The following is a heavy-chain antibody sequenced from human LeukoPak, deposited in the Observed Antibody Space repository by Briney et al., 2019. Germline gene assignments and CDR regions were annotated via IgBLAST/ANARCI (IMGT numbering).Heavy chain of an antibody. J-gene: IGHJ3*02. D-gene: IGHD3-10*01. CDR2: IKQDGSEK. V-gene: IGHV3-7*01. CDR1: GITFSTYW. Sequence: PGGSLRLSCAASGITFSTYWMSWVRQAPGKGLEWVANIKQDGSEKYYVDSVKGRFTISRYNAKNSLYLQMNSLRAEDTAVYYCARAGYDKWGQGTMVTVSS. CDR3: ARAGYDK.